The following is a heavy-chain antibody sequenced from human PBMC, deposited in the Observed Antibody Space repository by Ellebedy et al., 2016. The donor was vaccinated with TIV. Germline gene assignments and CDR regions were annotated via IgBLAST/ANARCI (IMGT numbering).Heavy chain of an antibody. CDR2: IRLSGSP. CDR1: GGSFSGSY. D-gene: IGHD3-9*01. J-gene: IGHJ4*02. Sequence: MPSETLSLTCAVYGGSFSGSYWSYIRQTPGKGLEWIGEIRLSGSPNYNPSLRGRVTMSLDTSKNHFSLNLTSVTAADTAVYYCATAVRDDWSLSLWGQGTQVTVSS. CDR3: ATAVRDDWSLSL. V-gene: IGHV4-34*01.